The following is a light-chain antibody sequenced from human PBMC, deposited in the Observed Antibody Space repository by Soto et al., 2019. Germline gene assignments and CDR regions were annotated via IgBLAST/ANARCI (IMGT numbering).Light chain of an antibody. CDR3: SAYTTSIALYV. Sequence: QSVLTQPASVSGSPGRSITISCTETSSDVAEYKYVSWYQQHPGRAPKLIIYDVSNRPSGVSNRFSGSKSGSTASLTISGLQAEDEADYYCSAYTTSIALYVFGAGTKVTVL. CDR2: DVS. J-gene: IGLJ1*01. V-gene: IGLV2-14*03. CDR1: SSDVAEYKY.